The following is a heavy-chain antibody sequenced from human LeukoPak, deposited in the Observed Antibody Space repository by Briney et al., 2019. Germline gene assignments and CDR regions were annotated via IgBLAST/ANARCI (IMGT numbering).Heavy chain of an antibody. CDR3: AELGITMVGGV. CDR2: ISISGSTI. CDR1: GFTFSSFE. Sequence: GGSLRLSCAASGFTFSSFEMNWVRQAPGKGLEWVSYISISGSTIYYADSVKGRFTISRDNAKNSLYLQMNSLRAEDTAVYYYAELGITMVGGVWGKGTTVTISS. D-gene: IGHD3-10*02. J-gene: IGHJ6*04. V-gene: IGHV3-48*03.